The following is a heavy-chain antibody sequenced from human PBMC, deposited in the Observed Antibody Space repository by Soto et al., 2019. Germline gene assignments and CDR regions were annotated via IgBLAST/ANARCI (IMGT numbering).Heavy chain of an antibody. V-gene: IGHV4-39*01. D-gene: IGHD6-13*01. Sequence: SETLSLTCPVSGVSISSSSYYWGWIRQPPGKGLEWIGSIYYSGSTYYNPSLKRRVTISVDTSKNHFSLKLSSVTAADTAVYYCARHQSHSSSYVDPWGQGTLVTVSS. CDR3: ARHQSHSSSYVDP. CDR2: IYYSGST. CDR1: GVSISSSSYY. J-gene: IGHJ5*02.